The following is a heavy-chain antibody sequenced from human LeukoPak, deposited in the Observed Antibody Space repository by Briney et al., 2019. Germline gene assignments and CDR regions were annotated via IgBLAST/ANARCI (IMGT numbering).Heavy chain of an antibody. CDR2: ILPGLPTP. J-gene: IGHJ5*02. CDR3: ARSTNYGDGWFGP. V-gene: IGHV1-69*16. D-gene: IGHD4/OR15-4a*01. CDR1: GGSFSTYT. Sequence: SVKVSCRSSGGSFSTYTISWVRQAPGQRPEWMGGILPGLPTPNYAHKFQGRVTISTDEYTRTAYMELNSLRSDDTAMNYCARSTNYGDGWFGPWGQGTLVTVSS.